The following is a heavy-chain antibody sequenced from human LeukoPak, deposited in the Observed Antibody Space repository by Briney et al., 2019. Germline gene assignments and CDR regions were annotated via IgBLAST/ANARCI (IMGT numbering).Heavy chain of an antibody. CDR2: IYTSGST. D-gene: IGHD2-2*03. V-gene: IGHV4-61*02. J-gene: IGHJ6*03. CDR1: GGSISSGSYY. CDR3: ARGDCSSTSCYSFYMDV. Sequence: SQTLSLTCTVSGGSISSGSYYWSWIRQPAGKGLEWIGRIYTSGSTNYNPSLKSRVTISVDTSKNQFSLKLSSVTAADTAVYYCARGDCSSTSCYSFYMDVWGKGTTVTVSS.